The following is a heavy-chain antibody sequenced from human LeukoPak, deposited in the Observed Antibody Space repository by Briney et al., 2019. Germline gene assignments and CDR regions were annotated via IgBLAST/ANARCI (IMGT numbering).Heavy chain of an antibody. J-gene: IGHJ4*02. V-gene: IGHV4-59*01. CDR3: ARGGWDYDILTGYYRRYFDY. CDR2: IYYSGGS. CDR1: GCSISSYY. Sequence: SETLSLTCTVSGCSISSYYWSWIRQPPGKGLEWIGYIYYSGGSNYNPSLKSGVPISVDTSTNQFSLKLSSVTAADTAVYSCARGGWDYDILTGYYRRYFDYWGQGTLVTVSS. D-gene: IGHD3-9*01.